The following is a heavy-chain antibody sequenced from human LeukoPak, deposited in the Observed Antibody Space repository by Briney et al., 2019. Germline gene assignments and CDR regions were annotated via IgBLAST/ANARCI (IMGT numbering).Heavy chain of an antibody. CDR1: GFTFSSYG. D-gene: IGHD6-13*01. CDR3: AKDWRISATGGVGYFDY. CDR2: IPYDGSNK. V-gene: IGHV3-30*02. J-gene: IGHJ4*02. Sequence: PGGSLRLSCAASGFTFSSYGMHWVRQAPGKGLEWVAFIPYDGSNKYYADSVKGRFTISRDNSRNTLYVQMNSLRPEDTAVYYCAKDWRISATGGVGYFDYWGQGTLVTVSS.